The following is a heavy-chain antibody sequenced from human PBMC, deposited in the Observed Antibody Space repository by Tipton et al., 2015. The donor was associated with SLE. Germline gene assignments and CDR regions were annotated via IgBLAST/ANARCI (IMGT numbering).Heavy chain of an antibody. D-gene: IGHD2-15*01. CDR2: LVPMLGAA. J-gene: IGHJ4*02. V-gene: IGHV1-69*01. CDR1: VGTFSSNA. CDR3: ARDQVD. Sequence: QVQLVQSGAEMKKPGSSVKVSCKASVGTFSSNAITWVRQAPGQGLEWMGGLVPMLGAANYGQKFRGKLTITTDESRTTTFMELTNLGPEDTAVYYCARDQVDWGQGTLVTVSS.